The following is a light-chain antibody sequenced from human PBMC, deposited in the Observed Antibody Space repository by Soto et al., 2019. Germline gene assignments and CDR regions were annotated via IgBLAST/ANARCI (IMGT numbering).Light chain of an antibody. Sequence: QSVLTQPASVSGSPGQSITISCTGTSSDVGGYRYVSWYQHHPGKAPKLMIYDVSYRPSGVSDRFSGSKSGNTASLTISGLQAEDEADYYCSSYTSSVTYVFGTGTRSPS. CDR3: SSYTSSVTYV. CDR2: DVS. J-gene: IGLJ1*01. CDR1: SSDVGGYRY. V-gene: IGLV2-14*03.